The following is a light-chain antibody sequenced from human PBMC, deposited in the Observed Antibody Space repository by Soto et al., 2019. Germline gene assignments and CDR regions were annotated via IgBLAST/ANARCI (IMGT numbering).Light chain of an antibody. CDR3: GSWDRSLRGWV. Sequence: QSMLTQPPSTSGTPGQRVTISCSGSHSNIGPNIVNWYQQLPGAAPKVLIYDNNKRPSGIPDRFSGSKSATSATLDITGLQTGDEADYYCGSWDRSLRGWVFGGGTKLTVL. CDR1: HSNIGPNI. J-gene: IGLJ3*02. V-gene: IGLV1-51*01. CDR2: DNN.